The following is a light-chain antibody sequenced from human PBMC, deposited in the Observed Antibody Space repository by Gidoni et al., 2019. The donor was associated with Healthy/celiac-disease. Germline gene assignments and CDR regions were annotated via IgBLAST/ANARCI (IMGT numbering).Light chain of an antibody. Sequence: DIQMTQSPSSQSASIGDRVTITRRASQGISNSLVWYQQKPGKAPKLLLYGASRLESGVPSRFSGSGSGTDYTLTISSLQPEDFATYYCQQYYSTPLTFGGGIKVNIK. CDR3: QQYYSTPLT. CDR2: GAS. V-gene: IGKV1-NL1*01. CDR1: QGISNS. J-gene: IGKJ4*01.